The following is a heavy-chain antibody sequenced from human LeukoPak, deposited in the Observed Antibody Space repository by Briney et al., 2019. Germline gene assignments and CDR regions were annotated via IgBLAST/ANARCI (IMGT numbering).Heavy chain of an antibody. CDR3: ARRRSGSQGIRYYFDY. D-gene: IGHD1-26*01. CDR1: GGSISSSSYY. CDR2: IYYSGST. J-gene: IGHJ4*02. V-gene: IGHV4-39*01. Sequence: SETLSLTCTVSGGSISSSSYYWGWTRQPPGKGLEWIGSIYYSGSTYYNPSLKSRVTISVDTSKNQFSLKLSSVTAADTAVYYCARRRSGSQGIRYYFDYWGQGTLVTVSS.